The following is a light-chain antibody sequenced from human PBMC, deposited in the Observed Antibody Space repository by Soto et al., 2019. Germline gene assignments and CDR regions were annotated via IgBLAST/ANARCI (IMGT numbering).Light chain of an antibody. Sequence: QAVVTQEPSLTVSPGGTFTLTCATSTGAVTSGYYPNWFQQKPGQAPRALMYSTNNKYSWTPARFSGSLLGGKAALTLSGVQPEDEADYYCLLYYGGQLGVFGGGTKPTV. J-gene: IGLJ2*01. CDR2: STN. V-gene: IGLV7-43*01. CDR1: TGAVTSGYY. CDR3: LLYYGGQLGV.